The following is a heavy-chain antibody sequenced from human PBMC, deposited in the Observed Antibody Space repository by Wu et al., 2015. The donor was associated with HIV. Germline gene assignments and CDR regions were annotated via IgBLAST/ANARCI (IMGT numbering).Heavy chain of an antibody. CDR2: IVPVYNIP. Sequence: QVQLVQSGAGVRKPGSSVMVSCKASGDTFNKYAINWVRQAPGQGLEWMGGIVPVYNIPNYAEKFQDRVTITADRSTSTAYMELSSLRSADTAIYCCARGRYSGYDSPRVYYYYMDVWGLGTTVIVSS. V-gene: IGHV1-69*14. CDR1: GDTFNKYA. J-gene: IGHJ6*03. CDR3: ARGRYSGYDSPRVYYYYMDV. D-gene: IGHD5-12*01.